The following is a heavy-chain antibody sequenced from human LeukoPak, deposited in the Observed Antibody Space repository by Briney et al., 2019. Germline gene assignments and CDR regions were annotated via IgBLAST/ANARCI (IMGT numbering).Heavy chain of an antibody. CDR2: IYYSGST. CDR3: ATSPDQLLDY. Sequence: SETLSLTCTVSGGSVSSGSYYWSWIRQPPGKGLEWIGYIYYSGSTNYNPSLKSRVTISVDTSKNQFSLKLSSVTAADTAVYYCATSPDQLLDYWGQGTLVTVSS. D-gene: IGHD2-2*01. J-gene: IGHJ4*02. V-gene: IGHV4-61*01. CDR1: GGSVSSGSYY.